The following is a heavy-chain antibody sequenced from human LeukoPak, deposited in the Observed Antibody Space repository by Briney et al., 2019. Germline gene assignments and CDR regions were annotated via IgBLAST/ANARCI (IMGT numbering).Heavy chain of an antibody. D-gene: IGHD1-7*01. CDR1: GFTFDDYA. CDR3: IKDLRLDLHLDTFHM. J-gene: IGHJ3*02. Sequence: PGGSLRLSCAASGFTFDDYAMHWVRQPPGKGLEWVSSISWDSGSRVYAASVKGRFTISRDNAKNYLHLQMNSLTPEDTALYYCIKDLRLDLHLDTFHMWGQGTLVTVSS. V-gene: IGHV3-9*01. CDR2: ISWDSGSR.